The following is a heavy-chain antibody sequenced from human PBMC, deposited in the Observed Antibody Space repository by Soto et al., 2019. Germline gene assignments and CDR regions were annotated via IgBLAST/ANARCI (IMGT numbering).Heavy chain of an antibody. CDR2: IYYSGST. CDR3: ARFDTGIALYFGY. CDR1: GGSISSGGYY. V-gene: IGHV4-31*03. J-gene: IGHJ4*02. D-gene: IGHD6-13*01. Sequence: SETLSLTCTVSGGSISSGGYYWSWIRQHPGKGLEWIGYIYYSGSTYYNPSLKSRVTISVDTSKNQFSPKLSSVTAADTAVYYCARFDTGIALYFGYWGQGTLVTVSS.